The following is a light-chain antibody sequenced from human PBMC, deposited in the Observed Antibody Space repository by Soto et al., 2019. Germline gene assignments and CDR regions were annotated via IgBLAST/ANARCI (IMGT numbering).Light chain of an antibody. CDR2: IAS. CDR3: QQSYSTPLT. CDR1: QSMSSY. Sequence: DIQMTQSPSSLSASVGDRVTITCRASQSMSSYLNWYQQKPRKAPKLLIYIASSLQSGVPSRFSGSGSGTDFTLTISSLQPEDFATYYCQQSYSTPLTFGGGTKVEIK. J-gene: IGKJ4*01. V-gene: IGKV1-39*01.